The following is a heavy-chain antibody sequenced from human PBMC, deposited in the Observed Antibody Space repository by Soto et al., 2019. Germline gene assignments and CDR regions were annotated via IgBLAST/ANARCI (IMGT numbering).Heavy chain of an antibody. CDR2: VWKDGSNR. D-gene: IGHD5-18*01. CDR1: GFTFSSYA. J-gene: IGHJ4*02. V-gene: IGHV3-30*02. CDR3: AKVPRGSNFGYYNF. Sequence: GGSLRLSCAASGFTFSSYAMSWVRQAPGKGLEWVAGVWKDGSNRYYVDSVKGRFTISRDNSKNTLYLQMNSLRDEDTAVYYCAKVPRGSNFGYYNFWGQGTLVTVSS.